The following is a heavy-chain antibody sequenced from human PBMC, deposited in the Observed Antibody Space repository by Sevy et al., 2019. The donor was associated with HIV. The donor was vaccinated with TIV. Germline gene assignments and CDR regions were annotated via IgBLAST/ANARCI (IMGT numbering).Heavy chain of an antibody. D-gene: IGHD1-7*01. CDR2: ISGLSNYI. V-gene: IGHV3-21*04. Sequence: GGSLRLSCAASGFTFSSYRINWVRQAPGKGLEWVSSISGLSNYIFYSDSVKGRFTISRDNAKNSLYLQMNSLRAEDTAVYYCARYVRDSTANMITGTTILDYWGQGTLVTVSS. CDR1: GFTFSSYR. J-gene: IGHJ4*02. CDR3: ARYVRDSTANMITGTTILDY.